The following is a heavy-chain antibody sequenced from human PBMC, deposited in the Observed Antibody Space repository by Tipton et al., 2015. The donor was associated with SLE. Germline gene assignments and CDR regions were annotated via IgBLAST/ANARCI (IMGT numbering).Heavy chain of an antibody. CDR2: IYTSGST. Sequence: TLSLTCTVSGGSISSYYWSWIRQPAGKGLEWIGRIYTSGSTNYNPSLKSRGTISVDTSKNQFSLKLSSVTAADTAVYYFARDQEYYGSGREGGFDYWGQGTLVTVSS. CDR3: ARDQEYYGSGREGGFDY. CDR1: GGSISSYY. V-gene: IGHV4-4*07. J-gene: IGHJ4*02. D-gene: IGHD3-10*01.